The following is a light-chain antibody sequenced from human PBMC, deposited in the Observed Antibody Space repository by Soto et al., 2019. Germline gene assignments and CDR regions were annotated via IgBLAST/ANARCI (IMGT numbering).Light chain of an antibody. CDR3: ASRDDSLNGWV. CDR1: NSNIGSNT. V-gene: IGLV1-44*01. J-gene: IGLJ3*02. CDR2: SDN. Sequence: QSVLTQPPSASGTPGQRVTISCSGSNSNIGSNTVSWHHQLPGTAPKLLIYSDNQRPSGVPDRFSGSKSGTSASLAISGLQSEDEGDYYCASRDDSLNGWVFGGGTKVTVL.